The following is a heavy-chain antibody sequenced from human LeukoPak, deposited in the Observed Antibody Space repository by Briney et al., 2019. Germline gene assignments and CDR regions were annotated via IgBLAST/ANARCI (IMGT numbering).Heavy chain of an antibody. J-gene: IGHJ4*02. CDR2: IFSGGST. CDR1: GFTVSSNY. Sequence: SGGSLRLSCAASGFTVSSNYMSWVRQAPGKGLEWVSVIFSGGSTYYADSVKGRSTISRDNSKNTLYLQMNSLRAEDTAVYYCARDNNDLNYFDYWGQGTLVTVSS. CDR3: ARDNNDLNYFDY. D-gene: IGHD3-3*01. V-gene: IGHV3-53*05.